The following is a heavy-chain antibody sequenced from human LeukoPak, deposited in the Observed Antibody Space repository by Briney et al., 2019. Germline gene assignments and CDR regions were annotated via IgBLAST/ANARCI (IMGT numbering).Heavy chain of an antibody. D-gene: IGHD6-19*01. J-gene: IGHJ4*02. Sequence: SETLSLTCAVYGGSFSGYYWSWIRQPPGKGLEWIGEINHSGSTNYNPSLKSRVTISVDTSKNQFSLKLSSVTAADTAVYYCAREGEWLAYFDYWGQGILVTVSS. CDR2: INHSGST. CDR1: GGSFSGYY. V-gene: IGHV4-34*01. CDR3: AREGEWLAYFDY.